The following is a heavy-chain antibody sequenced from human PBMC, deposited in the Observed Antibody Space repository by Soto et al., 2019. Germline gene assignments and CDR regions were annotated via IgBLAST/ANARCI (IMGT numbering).Heavy chain of an antibody. Sequence: GGSLRLSCAASGFTFSSYAMHWVRQAPGKGLEWVAVISYDGSNKYYADSVKGRFTISRDNSKNTLYLQMNSLRAEDTAVYYCARDRQPSGGMDVWGQGTTVTVSS. D-gene: IGHD6-13*01. J-gene: IGHJ6*02. CDR3: ARDRQPSGGMDV. CDR1: GFTFSSYA. V-gene: IGHV3-30-3*01. CDR2: ISYDGSNK.